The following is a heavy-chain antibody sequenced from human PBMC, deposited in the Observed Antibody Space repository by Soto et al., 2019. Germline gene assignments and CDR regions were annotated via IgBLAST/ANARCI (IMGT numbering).Heavy chain of an antibody. CDR2: INPSGGST. V-gene: IGHV1-46*01. J-gene: IGHJ3*02. D-gene: IGHD3-22*01. CDR3: ARGGGFVSPIVVVKDAFEI. Sequence: ASVKVSCKASGYTFTSYYMHWVRQAPGQGLEWMGIINPSGGSTSYAQKFQGRVTMTRDTSTSTVYMELSSLRSEDTAVYYCARGGGFVSPIVVVKDAFEIWGQGTMVTVSS. CDR1: GYTFTSYY.